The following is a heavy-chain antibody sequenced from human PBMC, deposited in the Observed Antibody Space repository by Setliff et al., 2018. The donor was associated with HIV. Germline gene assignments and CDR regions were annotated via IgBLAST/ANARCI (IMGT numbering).Heavy chain of an antibody. J-gene: IGHJ6*04. CDR1: GSTFNNYD. D-gene: IGHD3-10*01. CDR3: ARGKGVRGVIITGGLDV. V-gene: IGHV1-8*01. Sequence: ASVKVSCKSSGSTFNNYDIIWLRQATGQGLEWLGWMNLNSDVAGYAPGFHDRLTMTRSTSMDTTNLELRSLRSEDTAAYYCARGKGVRGVIITGGLDVWGKGTTVTVSS. CDR2: MNLNSDVA.